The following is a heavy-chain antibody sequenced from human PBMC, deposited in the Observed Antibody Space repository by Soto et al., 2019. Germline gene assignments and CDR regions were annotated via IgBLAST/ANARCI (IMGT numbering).Heavy chain of an antibody. J-gene: IGHJ4*02. V-gene: IGHV3-9*01. CDR1: GFTFDDYA. CDR2: ISWNSGSI. D-gene: IGHD1-26*01. CDR3: AKDNGVYSMAIDY. Sequence: GGSLRLSCAASGFTFDDYAMHWVRQAPGKGLEWVSGISWNSGSIGCADSVKGRFTISRDNAKNSLYLQMNSLRAGDTALYYCAKDNGVYSMAIDYWGQGTLVTVYS.